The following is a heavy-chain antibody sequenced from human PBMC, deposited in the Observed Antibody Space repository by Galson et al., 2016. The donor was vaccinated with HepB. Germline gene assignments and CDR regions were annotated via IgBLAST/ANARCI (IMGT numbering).Heavy chain of an antibody. J-gene: IGHJ3*02. CDR3: ARLGPYYFDRSQAFDI. CDR2: IYPGDSDT. CDR1: GYTFIHYW. V-gene: IGHV5-51*01. D-gene: IGHD3-22*01. Sequence: QSGAEVKKPGESLKISCKGSGYTFIHYWIGWVRQVPGKGLEWMGIIYPGDSDTRYSPPFQGQVTFSADKSISTAYMQWSSLKASDTAIYYCARLGPYYFDRSQAFDICGQATMVTVSS.